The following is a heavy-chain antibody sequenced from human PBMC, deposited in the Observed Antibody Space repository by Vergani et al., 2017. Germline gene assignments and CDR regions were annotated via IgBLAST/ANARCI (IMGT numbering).Heavy chain of an antibody. Sequence: EVQLVESGGGLVKPGGSLRLSCAASGFTFSSYSMNWVRQAPGKGLEWVSSISSSSSYIYSADSVKGRFTISRDNAKNSLYLQMNSLRAEDTAVYYCAREAVYYSGSHYYYYYMDVWGKGTTVTVSS. J-gene: IGHJ6*03. CDR2: ISSSSSYI. CDR1: GFTFSSYS. D-gene: IGHD3-22*01. V-gene: IGHV3-21*01. CDR3: AREAVYYSGSHYYYYYMDV.